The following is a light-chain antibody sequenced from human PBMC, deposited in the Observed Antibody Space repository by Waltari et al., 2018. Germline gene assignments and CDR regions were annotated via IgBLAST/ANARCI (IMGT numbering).Light chain of an antibody. J-gene: IGLJ3*02. CDR2: EVD. CDR3: SSYSYSSAWP. CDR1: SSDLGSYYL. V-gene: IGLV2-23*02. Sequence: QSALTQPASVSASPGQSISITCTGTSSDLGSYYLVAWYQQHPDKAPKLIIYEVDKRPPGVSDRFSGSNSGNTASLTISGLQAEDEALYFCSSYSYSSAWPFGGGTLVTVL.